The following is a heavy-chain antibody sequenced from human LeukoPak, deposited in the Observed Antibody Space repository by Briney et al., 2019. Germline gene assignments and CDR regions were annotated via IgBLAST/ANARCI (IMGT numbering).Heavy chain of an antibody. CDR1: GFTFSSYG. CDR2: IRYDGSNK. J-gene: IGHJ6*03. CDR3: AKDRESMVQGVIASSYYYYYMDV. V-gene: IGHV3-30*02. Sequence: GGSLRLSCAASGFTFSSYGMHWVRQAPGKGLEWVAFIRYDGSNKYYADSVKGRFTISRDNSKNTLYLQMNSLRAEDTAVYYCAKDRESMVQGVIASSYYYYYMDVWGKGTTVTVSS. D-gene: IGHD3-10*01.